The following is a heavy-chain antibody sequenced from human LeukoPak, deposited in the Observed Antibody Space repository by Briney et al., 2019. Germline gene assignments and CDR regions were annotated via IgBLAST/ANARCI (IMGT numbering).Heavy chain of an antibody. CDR2: INPNSGGT. J-gene: IGHJ5*02. V-gene: IGHV1-2*02. CDR3: ARGELWDFWSGSHALLSRLDP. CDR1: GYTFTGYY. Sequence: EASVKVSCKASGYTFTGYYMHWVRQAPGQGLEWMGWINPNSGGTNYAQKFQGRVTMTRDTSISTAYMELSRLRSDDTAVYYCARGELWDFWSGSHALLSRLDPWGQGTLVTVSS. D-gene: IGHD3-3*01.